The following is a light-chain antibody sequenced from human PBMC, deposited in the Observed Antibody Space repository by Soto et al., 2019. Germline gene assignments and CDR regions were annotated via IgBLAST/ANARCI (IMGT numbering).Light chain of an antibody. J-gene: IGLJ3*02. CDR3: SSYTSSGTRV. CDR2: DVT. V-gene: IGLV2-14*03. CDR1: SSDVGRYNY. Sequence: QSVLTQPASVAGSPGQSITISCTGTSSDVGRYNYVSWYQQHPGKAPKLMIYDVTDWPSGVSDRFSGSKSGNTASLTISGLLAEDEADYYCSSYTSSGTRVFGGGTKLTVL.